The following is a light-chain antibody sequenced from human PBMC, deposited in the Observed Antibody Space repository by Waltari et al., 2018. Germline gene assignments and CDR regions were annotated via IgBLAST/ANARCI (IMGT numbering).Light chain of an antibody. Sequence: DIQLTQSPSFLSASIGDRVTITCRASQGISSYLAWYQQKPGKAPKLLIYAASTLQSGVPTRFRRSGSGTGFTLTISSLQPEDFATYYCQELNTYPQSLTFGGGTKVEI. CDR1: QGISSY. CDR2: AAS. CDR3: QELNTYPQSLT. J-gene: IGKJ4*01. V-gene: IGKV1-9*01.